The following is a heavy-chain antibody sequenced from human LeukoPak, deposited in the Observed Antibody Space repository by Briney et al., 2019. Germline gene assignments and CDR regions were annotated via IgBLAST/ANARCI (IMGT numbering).Heavy chain of an antibody. Sequence: AGGSLRLSCAASGFTFSSYGMHWVRQAPGKGLEWVAVISYDGSNKYYADSVKGRFTISRDNSKNTLYLQMNSLRAEDTAVYYCAKETYYYDQYYFDYWGQGTLVTVSS. V-gene: IGHV3-30*18. J-gene: IGHJ4*02. CDR1: GFTFSSYG. CDR2: ISYDGSNK. D-gene: IGHD3-22*01. CDR3: AKETYYYDQYYFDY.